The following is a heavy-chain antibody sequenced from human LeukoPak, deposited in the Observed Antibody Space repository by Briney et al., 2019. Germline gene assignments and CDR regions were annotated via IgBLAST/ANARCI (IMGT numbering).Heavy chain of an antibody. J-gene: IGHJ4*02. D-gene: IGHD2/OR15-2a*01. CDR3: AKCNQGMTAGFDY. CDR2: ISFDGRNK. Sequence: GGSLRLSCAASGFTFSSYGMHWVRQALGKGLEWVAVISFDGRNKYYADSVKGRFTISRDNSKNTQYLQMNSLRAEDTAVYYCAKCNQGMTAGFDYWGQGTLVTVSS. V-gene: IGHV3-30*18. CDR1: GFTFSSYG.